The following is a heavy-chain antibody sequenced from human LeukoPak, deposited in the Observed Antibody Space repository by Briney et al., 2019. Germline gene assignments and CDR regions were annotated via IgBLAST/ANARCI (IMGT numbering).Heavy chain of an antibody. CDR1: GFTFSDYG. J-gene: IGHJ1*01. CDR3: AKDDSSGYYRAEYFQH. V-gene: IGHV3-23*01. D-gene: IGHD3-22*01. Sequence: GGSLRLSCAAAGFTFSDYGMNWVRQAPGKGLEWVSAISGSGGSTYYADSVKGRFTISRDNSKNTLYLQMNSLRAEDTAVYYCAKDDSSGYYRAEYFQHWGQGTLVTVSS. CDR2: ISGSGGST.